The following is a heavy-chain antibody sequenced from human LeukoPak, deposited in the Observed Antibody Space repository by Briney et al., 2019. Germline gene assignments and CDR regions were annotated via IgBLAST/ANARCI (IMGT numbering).Heavy chain of an antibody. D-gene: IGHD6-13*01. CDR2: ISAYNGNT. CDR1: GYTFTGYY. V-gene: IGHV1-18*04. Sequence: ASVKVSCKASGYTFTGYYMHWVRQAPGQGLEWMGWISAYNGNTNYAQKLQGRVTMTTDTSTSTAYMELRSLRSDDTAVYYCARDGYPSPVDYWGQGTLVTVSS. CDR3: ARDGYPSPVDY. J-gene: IGHJ4*02.